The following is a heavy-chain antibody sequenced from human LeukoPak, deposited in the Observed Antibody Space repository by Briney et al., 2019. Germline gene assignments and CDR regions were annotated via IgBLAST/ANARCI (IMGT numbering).Heavy chain of an antibody. J-gene: IGHJ4*02. Sequence: GGSLRLSCAASGFTFSSYAMHWVRQAPGKGLEWVTLISYDASNKHYADSVKGRFTISRDNSKNTLYLQMNSLRAEDTAVYYCARDSARRDGYNFDYWGQGTLVTVSS. CDR3: ARDSARRDGYNFDY. V-gene: IGHV3-30*04. CDR2: ISYDASNK. D-gene: IGHD5-24*01. CDR1: GFTFSSYA.